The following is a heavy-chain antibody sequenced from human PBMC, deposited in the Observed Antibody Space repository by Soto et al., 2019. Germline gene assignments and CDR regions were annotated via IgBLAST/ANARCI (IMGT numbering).Heavy chain of an antibody. V-gene: IGHV4-39*01. J-gene: IGHJ5*02. CDR1: GGSIGTSAYY. CDR3: SRRAPEGFDP. CDR2: INHSGNT. Sequence: SETLSLTCAVSGGSIGTSAYYWGWIRQAPGKGLEWIGSINHSGNTYLSPSLKDRVTMSVDTSKNSFSLKLRSATAADTGLYYCSRRAPEGFDPWGQGTRVTV.